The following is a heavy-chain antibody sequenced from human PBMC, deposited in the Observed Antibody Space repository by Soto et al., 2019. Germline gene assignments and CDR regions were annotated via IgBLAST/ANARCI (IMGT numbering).Heavy chain of an antibody. D-gene: IGHD2-2*01. CDR2: TYYRSKWYN. J-gene: IGHJ5*01. CDR1: GDSVSSNSVA. CDR3: ARTLAYCSSTSCYAPWFDS. V-gene: IGHV6-1*01. Sequence: QTLSLTCAISGDSVSSNSVAWNWIRQSPSRGLEWLGRTYYRSKWYNDYAVSVKSRITINPDTSKNQFSLQLNSVTPEDTAVYYCARTLAYCSSTSCYAPWFDSWGQGTLVTVSS.